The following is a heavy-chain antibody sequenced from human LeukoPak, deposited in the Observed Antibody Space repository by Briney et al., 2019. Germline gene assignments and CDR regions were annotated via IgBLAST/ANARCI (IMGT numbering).Heavy chain of an antibody. J-gene: IGHJ4*02. CDR3: AQWDYGDYYYFDY. CDR1: GGTFSSYA. Sequence: GASVKVSCKASGGTFSSYAISWARQAPGQWLEWMGGIIPIFGTANYAQKFQGRVTITADKSTSTAYMELSSLRSEDTAVYYCAQWDYGDYYYFDYWGQGTLVTVSS. CDR2: IIPIFGTA. V-gene: IGHV1-69*06. D-gene: IGHD4-17*01.